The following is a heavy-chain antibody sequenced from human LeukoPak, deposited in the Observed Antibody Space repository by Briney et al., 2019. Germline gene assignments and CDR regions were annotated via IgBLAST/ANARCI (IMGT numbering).Heavy chain of an antibody. CDR3: ARDRVAVADRYFDL. Sequence: GKSLRLSCAASGFTFNIYALHWVRQAPGKGLEWMAIISHDGSDKSYADSEKGRFSISRDDSENTLYLQMSSLRTEDTAVYYCARDRVAVADRYFDLWGRGTLVTVSS. J-gene: IGHJ2*01. CDR2: ISHDGSDK. CDR1: GFTFNIYA. V-gene: IGHV3-30-3*01. D-gene: IGHD2-15*01.